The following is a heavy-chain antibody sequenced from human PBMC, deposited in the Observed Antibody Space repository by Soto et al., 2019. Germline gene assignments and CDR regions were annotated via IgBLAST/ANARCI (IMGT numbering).Heavy chain of an antibody. CDR1: GYTFTSYD. CDR2: MNPNSGNT. CDR3: ATGFLLLYDSSGYYWPFQH. J-gene: IGHJ1*01. Sequence: ASVKVSCKASGYTFTSYDINWVRQATGQGLEWMGWMNPNSGNTGYAQKFQGRVTMTRNTSISTAYMELSSLRSEDTAVYYCATGFLLLYDSSGYYWPFQHWGQGTLVTVSS. V-gene: IGHV1-8*01. D-gene: IGHD3-22*01.